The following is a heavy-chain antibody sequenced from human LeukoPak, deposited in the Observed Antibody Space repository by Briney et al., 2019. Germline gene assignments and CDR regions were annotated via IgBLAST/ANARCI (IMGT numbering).Heavy chain of an antibody. CDR2: ISAYNGNT. J-gene: IGHJ4*02. V-gene: IGHV1-18*01. Sequence: ASVKVSCKASGYTFTSYGISWVRHAPGQGLEWMGWISAYNGNTKYAQKLQGRDTMTTDTSTSTAYMELRSLRSDDTAVYYWARGTADMADFDYWGQGTLVTVSS. CDR1: GYTFTSYG. D-gene: IGHD5-24*01. CDR3: ARGTADMADFDY.